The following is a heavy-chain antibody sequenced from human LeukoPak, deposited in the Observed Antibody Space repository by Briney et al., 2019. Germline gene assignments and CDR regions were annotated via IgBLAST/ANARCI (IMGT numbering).Heavy chain of an antibody. J-gene: IGHJ5*02. CDR3: ARERGVAVAGEGVDP. D-gene: IGHD6-19*01. CDR1: GYTFTRHY. V-gene: IGHV1-46*01. Sequence: VTSVNVSCKASGYTFTRHYIEWVRQAPGQGLGWMGIINPRCGSTRYAQKFQGRVTLTRDSSTSAVYMKMSSLRSEDTAVYYCARERGVAVAGEGVDPWGQGTLVTVSS. CDR2: INPRCGST.